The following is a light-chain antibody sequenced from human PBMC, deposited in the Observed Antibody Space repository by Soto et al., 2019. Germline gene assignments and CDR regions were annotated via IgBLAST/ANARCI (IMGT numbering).Light chain of an antibody. V-gene: IGKV1-5*01. CDR1: QSISSW. CDR3: QQLYSYPRT. Sequence: GDRVTIPCRASQSISSWLAWYQQKPGKAPKVLIYDASSLESGVPSRFSGSGSGTEFTLSISSLQPEDFATYYCQQLYSYPRTFGPGTKVDIK. J-gene: IGKJ1*01. CDR2: DAS.